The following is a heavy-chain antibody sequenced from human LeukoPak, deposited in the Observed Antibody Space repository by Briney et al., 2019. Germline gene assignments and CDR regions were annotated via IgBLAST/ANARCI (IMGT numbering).Heavy chain of an antibody. V-gene: IGHV3-23*01. CDR1: GFTFSNYA. D-gene: IGHD5-18*01. CDR2: ISGSDGST. CDR3: AKGKGVQLWQGLDY. Sequence: GGSLRLSCAASGFTFSNYAMSWVRQAPGKGLEWVSAISGSDGSTNYADSVKGRFTISRDNSKNTLYLQMNSLRAEDTAAYYCAKGKGVQLWQGLDYWGQGTLVTVSS. J-gene: IGHJ4*02.